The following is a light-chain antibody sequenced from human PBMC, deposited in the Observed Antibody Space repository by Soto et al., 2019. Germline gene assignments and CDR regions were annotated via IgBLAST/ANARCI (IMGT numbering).Light chain of an antibody. CDR2: KAS. J-gene: IGKJ2*01. CDR3: QQYSSYSPYT. CDR1: QSISSW. Sequence: DIQMTQSPSTLSASVGDRVTITCRASQSISSWLAWYLQKPGKAPKLLIYKASTLQDGVPSRFSGSGSGTEFALTISSLQPDDFATYYCQQYSSYSPYTFGQGTKLEIK. V-gene: IGKV1-5*03.